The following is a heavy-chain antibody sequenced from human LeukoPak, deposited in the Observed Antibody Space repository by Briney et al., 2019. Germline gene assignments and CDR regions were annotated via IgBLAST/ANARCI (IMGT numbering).Heavy chain of an antibody. J-gene: IGHJ4*02. CDR1: GFTFSNYW. Sequence: GGSLRLSCAASGFTFSNYWLTWVRQAPGQGLEWEANIKQDGSEKHYVDSVKGRFTISRDNAKNSLYLQMNSLRAEDTAVYYCARDRQIAYWGQGTLLTVSS. CDR3: ARDRQIAY. CDR2: IKQDGSEK. V-gene: IGHV3-7*01.